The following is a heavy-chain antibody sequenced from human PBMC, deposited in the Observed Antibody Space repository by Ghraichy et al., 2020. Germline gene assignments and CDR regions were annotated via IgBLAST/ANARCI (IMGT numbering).Heavy chain of an antibody. CDR3: TRDPGPNGSGWYYFDF. CDR1: GFTFSSHW. J-gene: IGHJ4*02. Sequence: GESLNISCSASGFTFSSHWMSWVRQAPGKGLEWVASINDDGRQKYYVDSVMGRFTISRDNAEKSLHLQMSSLRADDTAVYYCTRDPGPNGSGWYYFDFWGQGTLVTVSS. CDR2: INDDGRQK. D-gene: IGHD6-19*01. V-gene: IGHV3-7*03.